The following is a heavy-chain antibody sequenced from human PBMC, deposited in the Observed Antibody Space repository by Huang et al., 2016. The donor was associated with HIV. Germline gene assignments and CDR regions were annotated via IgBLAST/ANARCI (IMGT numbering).Heavy chain of an antibody. CDR2: IHYSGST. D-gene: IGHD3-22*01. CDR3: TSSEYSDRSGYYPPVFYFDY. Sequence: QVQLQESGPGLVKPSETLSLSCTVSGGSVSSGNEYWSWIRQPPGKGLEWIGNIHYSGSTHYNPSLKSRVTISVDLSKKQFSLKLSSVTAADTAVYFCTSSEYSDRSGYYPPVFYFDYWGQGALVTVSS. V-gene: IGHV4-61*01. J-gene: IGHJ4*02. CDR1: GGSVSSGNEY.